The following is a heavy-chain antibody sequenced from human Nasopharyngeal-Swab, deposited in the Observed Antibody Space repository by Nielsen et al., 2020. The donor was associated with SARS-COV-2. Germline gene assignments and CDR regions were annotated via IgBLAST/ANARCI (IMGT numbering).Heavy chain of an antibody. D-gene: IGHD5-12*01. CDR1: GFTFSSYA. CDR2: ISYDGSNK. V-gene: IGHV3-30-3*01. Sequence: GGSLRLSWAASGFTFSSYAMHWVRQAPGKGLEWVAVISYDGSNKYYADYVKGRFTISRDNSKNTLYLQMNSLRAEDTAVYYCARDPDVDIVATDAFDIWGQGTMVTVSS. CDR3: ARDPDVDIVATDAFDI. J-gene: IGHJ3*02.